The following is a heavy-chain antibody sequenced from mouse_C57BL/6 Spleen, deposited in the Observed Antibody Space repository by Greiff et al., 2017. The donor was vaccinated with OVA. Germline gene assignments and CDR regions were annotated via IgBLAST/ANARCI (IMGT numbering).Heavy chain of an antibody. J-gene: IGHJ4*01. CDR1: GFTFTDYY. Sequence: EVHLVESGGGLVQPGGSLSLSCAASGFTFTDYYMSWVRQPPGKALEWLGFIRNKANGYTTEYSASVKGRFTISRDNSQSILYLQMNALRAEDSATYYCARSHYYGTPYYAMDYWGQGTSVTVSS. CDR2: IRNKANGYTT. CDR3: ARSHYYGTPYYAMDY. D-gene: IGHD1-1*01. V-gene: IGHV7-3*01.